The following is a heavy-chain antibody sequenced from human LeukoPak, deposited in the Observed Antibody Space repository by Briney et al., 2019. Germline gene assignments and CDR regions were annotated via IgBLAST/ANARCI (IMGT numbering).Heavy chain of an antibody. Sequence: KPSETLSLTCTVSGGSISSSSYYWGWIRQPPGKGLEWIGSIYYSGSTYYNPSLKSRVTISVDTSKNQFSLKLSSVTAADTAVYYCARDGTSKFDYWGQGTLVTVSS. CDR2: IYYSGST. D-gene: IGHD1-7*01. V-gene: IGHV4-39*02. CDR1: GGSISSSSYY. J-gene: IGHJ4*02. CDR3: ARDGTSKFDY.